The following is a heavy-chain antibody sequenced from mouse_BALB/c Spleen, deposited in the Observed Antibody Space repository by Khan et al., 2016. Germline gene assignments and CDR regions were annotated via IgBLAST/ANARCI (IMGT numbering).Heavy chain of an antibody. Sequence: VQLQQPGAELVRPGALVKLSCKASGFNIKDYYMHWVNQRPEQGLEWIGWIDPENDNTIYDPKFQGKASMTADTSSNTAYLQLSSLTSEDTAVYYCARGLSTMIPDYWGQGTSVTVSS. CDR1: GFNIKDYY. CDR3: ARGLSTMIPDY. D-gene: IGHD2-4*01. CDR2: IDPENDNT. J-gene: IGHJ4*01. V-gene: IGHV14-1*02.